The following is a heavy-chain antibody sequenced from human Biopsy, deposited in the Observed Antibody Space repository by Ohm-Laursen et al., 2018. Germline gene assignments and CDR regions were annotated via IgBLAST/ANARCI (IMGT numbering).Heavy chain of an antibody. J-gene: IGHJ2*01. CDR3: ARTPGVAVAGRFFDL. V-gene: IGHV4-4*07. Sequence: SDTLSLTCIVSGGSVDDYFWNWIRQPAGKGLEWIGRIYSTGRSSAYHPSFQSRVTMSLDTSNKQFSLKLTSVTAADTAVYYCARTPGVAVAGRFFDLWGRGTLVTVSP. CDR2: IYSTGRSS. D-gene: IGHD6-19*01. CDR1: GGSVDDYF.